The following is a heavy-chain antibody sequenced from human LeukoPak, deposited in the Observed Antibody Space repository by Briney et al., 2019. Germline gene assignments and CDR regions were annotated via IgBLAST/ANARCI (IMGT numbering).Heavy chain of an antibody. J-gene: IGHJ4*02. V-gene: IGHV3-23*01. CDR2: INGSGGST. CDR3: AKDGGYSYGFDY. CDR1: GFTFSSYA. D-gene: IGHD5-18*01. Sequence: GGSLRLSCAASGFTFSSYAMSWVRQAPGKGLEWVSAINGSGGSTYYADSVKGRFTISRDNSKNTLYLQMNSLRAEDTAVYYCAKDGGYSYGFDYWGQGTLVTVSS.